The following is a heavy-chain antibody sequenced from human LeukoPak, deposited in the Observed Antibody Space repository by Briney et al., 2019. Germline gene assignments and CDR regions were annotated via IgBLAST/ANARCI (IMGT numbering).Heavy chain of an antibody. D-gene: IGHD3-10*02. CDR1: GFTFSRYE. CDR2: ISSSGSTI. Sequence: GGYLRLSCAASGFTFSRYEMNWVRQAPGKGLEWVSYISSSGSTIYYADSVKGRFTISRDNAKNSLYLQMNSLRAEDTAVYYCAELGITMIGGVWGKGTTVTISS. J-gene: IGHJ6*04. CDR3: AELGITMIGGV. V-gene: IGHV3-48*03.